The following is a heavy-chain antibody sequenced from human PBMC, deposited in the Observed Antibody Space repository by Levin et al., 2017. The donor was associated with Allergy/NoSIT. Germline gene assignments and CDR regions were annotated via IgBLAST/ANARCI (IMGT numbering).Heavy chain of an antibody. CDR3: AKSLIWGSPIYGMDG. J-gene: IGHJ6*02. D-gene: IGHD3-16*01. CDR1: GFTFSSYA. CDR2: ISGSGGST. Sequence: GESLKISCAASGFTFSSYAMSWVRQAPGKGLEWVSAISGSGGSTYYADSVKGRFTISRDNSKNTLYLQMNSLRAEDTAVYYCAKSLIWGSPIYGMDGWGQGTTVTISS. V-gene: IGHV3-23*01.